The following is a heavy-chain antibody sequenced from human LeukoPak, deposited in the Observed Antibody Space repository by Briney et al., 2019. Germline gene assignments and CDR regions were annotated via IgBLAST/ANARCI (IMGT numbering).Heavy chain of an antibody. CDR3: ARDGDTTSKVDY. D-gene: IGHD4-11*01. CDR1: GFTFSNHY. CDR2: ITSSDSGG. V-gene: IGHV3-11*01. J-gene: IGHJ4*02. Sequence: GGSLRLTCAASGFTFSNHYMSWIRQAPGKGLEWVSYITSSDSGGFYADSVKGRFTISRDNAKNSLYLQMNSLRVEDTAVYYCARDGDTTSKVDYLGQGTLVTVSS.